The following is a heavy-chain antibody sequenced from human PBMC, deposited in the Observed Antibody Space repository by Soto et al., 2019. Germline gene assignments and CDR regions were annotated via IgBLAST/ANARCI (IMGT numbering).Heavy chain of an antibody. V-gene: IGHV2-70*13. CDR2: IERDDDDK. J-gene: IGHJ6*02. CDR1: GFSLTSPGMC. CDR3: ARSIRGTRRFNGMDV. D-gene: IGHD1-20*01. Sequence: SGPTLVNPTETLTLTCTFSGFSLTSPGMCVSWIRQSPGKALEWLALIERDDDDKYYSTSLKTRLTISKDTRKNQVVLTMANMEPADTATYYCARSIRGTRRFNGMDVWGQGTTVTVFS.